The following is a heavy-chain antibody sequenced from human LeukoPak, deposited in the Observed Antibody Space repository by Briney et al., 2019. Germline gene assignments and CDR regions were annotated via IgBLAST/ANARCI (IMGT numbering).Heavy chain of an antibody. V-gene: IGHV4-38-2*01. D-gene: IGHD3-16*01. Sequence: SETLSLTCAVSGYSISSGYYWGWIRQPPGKGLEWIGSIYHSGSTYYNPSLKSRVTISVDTSKNQFSLKLSSVTAADTAVYYCASSHTYQPYYFDYWGQGTLVTVSS. CDR1: GYSISSGYY. J-gene: IGHJ4*02. CDR3: ASSHTYQPYYFDY. CDR2: IYHSGST.